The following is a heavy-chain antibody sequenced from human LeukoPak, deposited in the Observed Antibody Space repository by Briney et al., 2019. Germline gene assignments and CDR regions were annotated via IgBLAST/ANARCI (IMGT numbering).Heavy chain of an antibody. Sequence: SETLSLTCTVSGGSISSGDYYWSWIRQPPGKGLEWIGYIYYSGSTYYNPSLKSRVTISVDTSKNQFSLKLSSVTAADTAVYHCVRSVVVTAKSGAYAFDIWGQGTMVTVSS. CDR1: GGSISSGDYY. D-gene: IGHD2-21*02. CDR2: IYYSGST. CDR3: VRSVVVTAKSGAYAFDI. V-gene: IGHV4-30-4*01. J-gene: IGHJ3*02.